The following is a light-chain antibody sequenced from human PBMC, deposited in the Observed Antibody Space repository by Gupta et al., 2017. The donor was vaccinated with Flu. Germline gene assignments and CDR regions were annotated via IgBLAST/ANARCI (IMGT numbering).Light chain of an antibody. Sequence: EIVLTQSPGTLSLSPGERATLSCRATQSVSSSHVVWYQQRPGQAPRLLFYAASTRATGIPDRFSGSGSGTDFTLTISRLEPEDFAVYYCQQHGSSPLTFGGGTKVEIK. CDR2: AAS. J-gene: IGKJ4*01. V-gene: IGKV3-20*01. CDR3: QQHGSSPLT. CDR1: QSVSSSH.